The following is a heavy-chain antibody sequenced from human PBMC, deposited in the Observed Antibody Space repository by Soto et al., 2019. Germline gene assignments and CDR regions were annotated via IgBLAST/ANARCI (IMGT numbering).Heavy chain of an antibody. CDR1: GFTFSSYA. J-gene: IGHJ6*02. CDR3: AKGLTYYDTLTGYYNNYYYYGMDV. CDR2: ISGSGGST. Sequence: PGGSMRLSCAASGFTFSSYAMSWVRQAPGKGLEWVSAISGSGGSTYYADSVMGRFTISRDNSKNTLYLQMNSLRAEDTAVYYCAKGLTYYDTLTGYYNNYYYYGMDVWGQGTTVTVSS. V-gene: IGHV3-23*01. D-gene: IGHD3-9*01.